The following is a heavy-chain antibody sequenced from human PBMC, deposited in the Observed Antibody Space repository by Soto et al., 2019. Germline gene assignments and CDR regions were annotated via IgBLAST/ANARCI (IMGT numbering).Heavy chain of an antibody. CDR3: ARDQIVVQAAIPGGWFDP. D-gene: IGHD2-2*02. CDR2: IYYSGST. J-gene: IGHJ5*02. CDR1: GGSISSGGYY. V-gene: IGHV4-31*03. Sequence: TVSLTCTVSGGSISSGGYYWSWIRQHPGKGLEWIGYIYYSGSTYYNPSLKSRVTISVDTSKNQFSLKLSSVTAADTAVYYCARDQIVVQAAIPGGWFDPWGQGTLVTVSS.